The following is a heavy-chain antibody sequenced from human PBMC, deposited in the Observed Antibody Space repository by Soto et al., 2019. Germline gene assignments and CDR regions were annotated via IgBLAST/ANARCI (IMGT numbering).Heavy chain of an antibody. J-gene: IGHJ4*02. Sequence: EVQLVESGGVVVQPGGSLRLSCEASGFTFDDYTMHWVRQAPGEGLEWVSLISGDGGSTYYADSVKGRCSISRDNSKNSLYLQINVLRTEDTALYYSTKGEQCDYWGKETLVTVSS. CDR1: GFTFDDYT. CDR2: ISGDGGST. V-gene: IGHV3-43*01. CDR3: TKGEQCDY. D-gene: IGHD4-4*01.